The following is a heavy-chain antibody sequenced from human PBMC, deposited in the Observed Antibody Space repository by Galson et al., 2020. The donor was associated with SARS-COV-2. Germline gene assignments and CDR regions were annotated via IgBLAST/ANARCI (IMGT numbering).Heavy chain of an antibody. Sequence: GGSLRLSCAASGFTFGSYWMSWVRQTPGKGLEWVATMKQDGSEQYYLDYVKGRFTISTDNAKNSLYLQMNSLTVDDTGIYYCTRDGSGWSAYWGQGTLVTVSS. V-gene: IGHV3-7*01. D-gene: IGHD6-19*01. CDR1: GFTFGSYW. J-gene: IGHJ4*02. CDR2: MKQDGSEQ. CDR3: TRDGSGWSAY.